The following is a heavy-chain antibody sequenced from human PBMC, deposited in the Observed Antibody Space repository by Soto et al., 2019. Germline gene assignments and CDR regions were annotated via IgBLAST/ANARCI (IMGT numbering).Heavy chain of an antibody. J-gene: IGHJ4*02. Sequence: QVQLVLSAAEVKRPGSSVNVSCKTSGGTVRSYGISWVRQAPGRGLEWIGGIIPIFGTVNYARKFQGRVTIRAGESATTVSMEVSSLKTEDTALYYCTGHWLAHAFDSWGQELLVTVSS. V-gene: IGHV1-69*01. D-gene: IGHD6-19*01. CDR1: GGTVRSYG. CDR3: TGHWLAHAFDS. CDR2: IIPIFGTV.